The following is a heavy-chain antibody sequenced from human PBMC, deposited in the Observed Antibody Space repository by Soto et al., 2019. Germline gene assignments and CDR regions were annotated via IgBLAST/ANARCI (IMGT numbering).Heavy chain of an antibody. CDR2: IYSGGST. V-gene: IGHV3-66*01. J-gene: IGHJ4*02. CDR1: GFTVSSNY. Sequence: EVQLVESGGGLVQPGGSLRLSCAASGFTVSSNYMSWVRQAPGKGLEWVSVIYSGGSTYYADSVKGRFTISRDNSKNTLYLQMNSLRAEDTAVYYCARTLLWGSYRYLWTGIGYWGQGTLVTVSS. CDR3: ARTLLWGSYRYLWTGIGY. D-gene: IGHD3-16*02.